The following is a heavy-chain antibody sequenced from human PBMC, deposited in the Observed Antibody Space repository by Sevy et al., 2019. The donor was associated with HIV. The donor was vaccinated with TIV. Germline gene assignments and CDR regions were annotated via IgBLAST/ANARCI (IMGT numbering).Heavy chain of an antibody. CDR2: INEDGAVK. J-gene: IGHJ5*02. CDR1: GFRFSNFW. CDR3: AKIGKRGWDFDP. D-gene: IGHD6-19*01. Sequence: GGSLRLSCAASGFRFSNFWMSWVRQAPGKGLEWVANINEDGAVKYYADSVKGRFIISRDTANDSLYVQMFSLRAEDTAVYYCAKIGKRGWDFDPWGQGTRVTVSS. V-gene: IGHV3-7*01.